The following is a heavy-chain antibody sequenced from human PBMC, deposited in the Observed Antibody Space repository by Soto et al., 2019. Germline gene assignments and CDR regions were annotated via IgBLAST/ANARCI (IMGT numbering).Heavy chain of an antibody. CDR3: AKEAGELSTRSFDY. CDR2: ISSSSRYI. CDR1: GFTFSSYS. Sequence: EVQLVESGGGLVKPGGSLRLSCAASGFTFSSYSMNWVRQAPGKGLEWVSSISSSSRYIYYADSVKGRITISRDNAKNSLYLQITSLRAEDTAVYYCAKEAGELSTRSFDYWGPGTLVTVSS. D-gene: IGHD3-16*02. V-gene: IGHV3-21*01. J-gene: IGHJ4*02.